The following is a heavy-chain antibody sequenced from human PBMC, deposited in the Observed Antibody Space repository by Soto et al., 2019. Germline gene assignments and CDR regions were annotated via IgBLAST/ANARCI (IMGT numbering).Heavy chain of an antibody. CDR1: GDSISRYY. V-gene: IGHV4-59*01. D-gene: IGHD3-10*01. CDR3: ARDQGGEFLKVSGMDV. J-gene: IGHJ6*02. CDR2: IYYSGET. Sequence: QVQLQESGPGLVKPSETLSLTCTVSGDSISRYYWSWIRLSPGKGLEWIGYIYYSGETNYNPSVKSRVTISVDRTKNQFSLKLSSVTAADTAVYYCARDQGGEFLKVSGMDVWGQGTTVTVFS.